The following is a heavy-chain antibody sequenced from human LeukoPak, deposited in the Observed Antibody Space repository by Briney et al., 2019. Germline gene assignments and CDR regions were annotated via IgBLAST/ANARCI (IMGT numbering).Heavy chain of an antibody. Sequence: SETLSLTRTVSGGSISSYYWSWIRQPPGKGLEWIGYIYYSGSTNYNPSLKSRVTISVDTSKNQFSLKLSSVTAADTAVYYCARDSWDIVVVAYGGPYDYWGQGTLVTVSS. J-gene: IGHJ4*02. CDR1: GGSISSYY. V-gene: IGHV4-59*01. CDR2: IYYSGST. CDR3: ARDSWDIVVVAYGGPYDY. D-gene: IGHD2-15*01.